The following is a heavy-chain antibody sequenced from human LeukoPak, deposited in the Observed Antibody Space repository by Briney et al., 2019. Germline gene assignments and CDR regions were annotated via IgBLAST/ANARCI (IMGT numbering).Heavy chain of an antibody. Sequence: GGSLRLSCAASGFNFSTYWMSWVRQAPGKGLEWVANIKQDGSEKYYVDSVKGRFTISRDNAESSLYLQMSSLRAEDTAVYYCARDLPFYDFWSGYSYYFDYWGQGTLVTVSS. V-gene: IGHV3-7*01. D-gene: IGHD3-3*01. CDR2: IKQDGSEK. CDR3: ARDLPFYDFWSGYSYYFDY. J-gene: IGHJ4*02. CDR1: GFNFSTYW.